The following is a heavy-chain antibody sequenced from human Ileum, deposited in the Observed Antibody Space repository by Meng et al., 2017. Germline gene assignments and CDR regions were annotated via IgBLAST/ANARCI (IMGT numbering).Heavy chain of an antibody. CDR3: ARGFPPDNNGRYSFDY. D-gene: IGHD2-8*01. Sequence: SETLSLTCTVSGGSMSNYYCNWIRQSPGKGREWIGYIFYSGTTNYNHALKSRVTISVDTYKNQFSLSLSAVTAADKAVYYCARGFPPDNNGRYSFDYWGQGMQVTVSS. CDR2: IFYSGTT. J-gene: IGHJ4*02. CDR1: GGSMSNYY. V-gene: IGHV4-59*12.